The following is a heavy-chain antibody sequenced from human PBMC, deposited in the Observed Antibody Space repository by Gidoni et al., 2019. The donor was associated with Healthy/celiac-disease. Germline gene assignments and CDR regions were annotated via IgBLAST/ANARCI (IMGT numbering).Heavy chain of an antibody. CDR3: EKDVSPGCFAARMGAFDI. V-gene: IGHV3-9*01. CDR2: SWNSGSI. J-gene: IGHJ3*02. Sequence: SWNSGSIGYADSVKGRFTIFRDNAKNSLYLQMNSLRGEDTALYYCEKDVSPGCFAARMGAFDIWGQGTMVTVSS. D-gene: IGHD2-15*01.